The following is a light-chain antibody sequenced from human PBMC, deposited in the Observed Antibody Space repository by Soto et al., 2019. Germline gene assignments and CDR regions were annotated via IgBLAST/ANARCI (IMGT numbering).Light chain of an antibody. CDR1: SSDVGGYNY. Sequence: QSALTQPRSVSGSPGQSVTISCTGTSSDVGGYNYVSWYQQHPGKAPKLMIYDVSKRPSGVPDRVSGSKSGNTASLTISGLQAEDEADYYCCSYAGSYTHVVFGGGTQLTVL. CDR2: DVS. V-gene: IGLV2-11*01. CDR3: CSYAGSYTHVV. J-gene: IGLJ2*01.